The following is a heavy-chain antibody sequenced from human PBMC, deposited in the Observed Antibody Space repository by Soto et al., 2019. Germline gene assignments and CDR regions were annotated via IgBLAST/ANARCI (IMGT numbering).Heavy chain of an antibody. V-gene: IGHV4-59*01. CDR1: GGSINNYY. Sequence: SETLSLTCTVSGGSINNYYWSWIRQPPGKGLEWIGFIYYSGRTSYNPSLKSRVTISVGTSKNQFSLKLSSVTAADTAVYYCARDLSHDYGDYEDYYYYGMDVWGQGTTVTVSS. CDR3: ARDLSHDYGDYEDYYYYGMDV. J-gene: IGHJ6*02. D-gene: IGHD4-17*01. CDR2: IYYSGRT.